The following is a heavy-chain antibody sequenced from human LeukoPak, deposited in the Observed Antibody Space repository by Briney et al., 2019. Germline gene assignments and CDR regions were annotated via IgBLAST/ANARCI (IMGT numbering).Heavy chain of an antibody. V-gene: IGHV1-2*02. J-gene: IGHJ4*02. D-gene: IGHD6-19*01. CDR1: GYTFTGYY. CDR2: INPNSGGT. CDR3: ARLAVAGTLLDY. Sequence: GASVKVSCKASGYTFTGYYMRWVRQAPGQGLEWMGWINPNSGGTNYAQKFQGRVTMTRDTSISTAYMELSRLRSDDTAVYYCARLAVAGTLLDYWGQGTLVTVSS.